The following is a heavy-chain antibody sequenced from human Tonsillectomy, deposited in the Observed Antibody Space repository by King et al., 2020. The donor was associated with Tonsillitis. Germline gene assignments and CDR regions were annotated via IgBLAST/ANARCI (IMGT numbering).Heavy chain of an antibody. Sequence: VQLVESGGGLVKPGGSLRLSCEVSDLTCINAWMNWGRQAPGKGLDWVVRIKSYIDGGRIDYATPVQGRFTISRDGLKNTLYLQMNSLKTEDTAVYYCNTGPRGYSYASDYWGRGTLVTVSS. V-gene: IGHV3-15*07. CDR2: IKSYIDGGRI. J-gene: IGHJ4*02. CDR3: NTGPRGYSYASDY. CDR1: DLTCINAW. D-gene: IGHD5-18*01.